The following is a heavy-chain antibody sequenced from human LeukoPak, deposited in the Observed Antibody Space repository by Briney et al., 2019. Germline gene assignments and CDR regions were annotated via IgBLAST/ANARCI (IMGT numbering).Heavy chain of an antibody. CDR1: GFTFSSYW. CDR3: ARQTYYYGSGSYRDYFDY. J-gene: IGHJ4*02. D-gene: IGHD3-10*01. CDR2: IKQDGNEK. V-gene: IGHV3-7*01. Sequence: GGSLRLSYAASGFTFSSYWMSWVRQAPGKGLEWVANIKQDGNEKYYVDSVKGRFTISRDNAKNSLYLQMNSLRAEDTAVYYCARQTYYYGSGSYRDYFDYWAQGTLVTVSS.